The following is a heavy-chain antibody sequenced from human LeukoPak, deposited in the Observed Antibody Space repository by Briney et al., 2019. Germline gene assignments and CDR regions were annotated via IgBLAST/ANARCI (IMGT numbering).Heavy chain of an antibody. Sequence: GSVKVSCKASGYTFTGYYMHWVRQAPGQGLEWMGWINPNSGGTNYAQKFQGRVTMTRDTSISTAYMELSRLRSDDTAVYYCARDAYDILTGYWHFDYWGQGTLVTVSS. CDR1: GYTFTGYY. D-gene: IGHD3-9*01. J-gene: IGHJ4*02. CDR3: ARDAYDILTGYWHFDY. V-gene: IGHV1-2*02. CDR2: INPNSGGT.